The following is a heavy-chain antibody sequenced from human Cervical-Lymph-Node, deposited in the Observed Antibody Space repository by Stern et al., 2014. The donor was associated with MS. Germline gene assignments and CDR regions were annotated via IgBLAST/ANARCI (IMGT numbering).Heavy chain of an antibody. CDR3: AKGGYSYVYGMDV. CDR2: ISGRGDST. CDR1: GFSFSSYA. D-gene: IGHD5-18*01. Sequence: EVQLVESGGGLVQPGGSLRLSCAASGFSFSSYAMSWVRQAPGQGLEWVSAISGRGDSTYYADTVQGRFTISRDNSKNTLYLQMNSLRAEDTAVYYCAKGGYSYVYGMDVWGQGTTVTVSS. J-gene: IGHJ6*02. V-gene: IGHV3-23*04.